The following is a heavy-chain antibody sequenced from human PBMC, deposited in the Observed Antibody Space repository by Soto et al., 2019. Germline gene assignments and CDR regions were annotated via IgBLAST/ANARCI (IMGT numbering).Heavy chain of an antibody. CDR1: GFTFSSYA. CDR2: ISYDGSNK. J-gene: IGHJ4*02. Sequence: QVQLVESGGGVVQSGRSLRLSCAASGFTFSSYAMHWVRQAPGKGLECVAVISYDGSNKYYADSVKGRFTISRDNSKNTLYLQMNSLRAEDTAVYYCARDHDSSGYDYWGQGTLVTVSS. D-gene: IGHD3-22*01. CDR3: ARDHDSSGYDY. V-gene: IGHV3-30-3*01.